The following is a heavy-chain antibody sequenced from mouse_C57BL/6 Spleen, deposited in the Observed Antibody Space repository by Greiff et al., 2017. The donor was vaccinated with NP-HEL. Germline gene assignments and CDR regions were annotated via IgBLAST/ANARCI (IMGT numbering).Heavy chain of an antibody. V-gene: IGHV1-64*01. D-gene: IGHD1-1*01. CDR3: ARDYYGSKGYAMDY. Sequence: VQLQQSGAELVKPGASVKLSCKASGYTFTSYWMHWVKQRPGQGLEWIGMIHPNSGSTNYNEKFKGKATLTVDKSSSTAYMQLSSLTSEDSAVDYCARDYYGSKGYAMDYWGQGTSVTVSS. CDR1: GYTFTSYW. J-gene: IGHJ4*01. CDR2: IHPNSGST.